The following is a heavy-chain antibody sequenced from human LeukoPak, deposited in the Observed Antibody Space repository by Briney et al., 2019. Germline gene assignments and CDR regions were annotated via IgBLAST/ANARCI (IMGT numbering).Heavy chain of an antibody. D-gene: IGHD4-17*01. Sequence: GGSLRLSCAASGFTVSSNYMSWVRQAPGKGLEWVSVIYSGGSTYYADSVKGRFTISRDNSKNTLYLQMNSLRAEDTAVYYCARDAGGTTGFDYWGQGTLVTVSS. CDR3: ARDAGGTTGFDY. CDR2: IYSGGST. V-gene: IGHV3-66*01. J-gene: IGHJ4*02. CDR1: GFTVSSNY.